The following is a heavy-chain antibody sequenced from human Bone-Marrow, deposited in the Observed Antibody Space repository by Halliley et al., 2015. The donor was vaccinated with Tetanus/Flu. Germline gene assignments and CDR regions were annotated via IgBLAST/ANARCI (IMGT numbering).Heavy chain of an antibody. CDR3: AKDAGRYRGSLSCYTLRRAFDI. Sequence: TTHYADSVKGRFTISRDNSKNPLYLQMNSLGAEDPAVYYCAKDAGRYRGSLSCYTLRRAFDIWGQGTVVTVSS. J-gene: IGHJ3*02. CDR2: TT. V-gene: IGHV3-23*01. D-gene: IGHD2-2*02.